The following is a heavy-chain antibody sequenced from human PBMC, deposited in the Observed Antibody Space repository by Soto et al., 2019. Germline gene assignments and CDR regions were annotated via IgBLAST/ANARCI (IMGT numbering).Heavy chain of an antibody. V-gene: IGHV4-34*01. J-gene: IGHJ6*02. CDR1: GGSFDDFY. CDR2: ISHDGGT. CDR3: ARGQLVWYGDLTPYHRDMDV. D-gene: IGHD3-10*01. Sequence: SETLSLTCAFYGGSFDDFYWSWVRQSPGKGLEWVGEISHDGGTNYSPSLASRVSISVDTSKNQFSLHLRSVTAADTGLYYCARGQLVWYGDLTPYHRDMDVWGQGTTVTVS.